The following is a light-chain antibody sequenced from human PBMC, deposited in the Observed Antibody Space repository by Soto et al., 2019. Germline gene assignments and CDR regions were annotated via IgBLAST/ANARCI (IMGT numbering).Light chain of an antibody. J-gene: IGLJ1*01. V-gene: IGLV1-47*01. Sequence: QSVLTHPPSASGTPGQRVTISCSGTSSNIGSNYVYWYQQLPGTAPKLLIYRNNQRPSVVPDRFSGSKSGTSASLAISGLRSEDEADYYCAAWDDSLSGLYVFGSGTKVTVL. CDR3: AAWDDSLSGLYV. CDR1: SSNIGSNY. CDR2: RNN.